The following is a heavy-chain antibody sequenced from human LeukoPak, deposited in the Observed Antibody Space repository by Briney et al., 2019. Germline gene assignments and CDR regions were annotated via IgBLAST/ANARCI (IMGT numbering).Heavy chain of an antibody. J-gene: IGHJ4*02. CDR1: GDSIRNYY. D-gene: IGHD6-19*01. Sequence: SETLSLTCTVSGDSIRNYYWNWIRQPPGKGLEWIGYISYIGSTNYNPSLDSRVTISLDTSKNQFSLKLRSVTAADTAVYYCASSYTSGWSYYFHYWGQGALVTVSS. CDR2: ISYIGST. CDR3: ASSYTSGWSYYFHY. V-gene: IGHV4-59*08.